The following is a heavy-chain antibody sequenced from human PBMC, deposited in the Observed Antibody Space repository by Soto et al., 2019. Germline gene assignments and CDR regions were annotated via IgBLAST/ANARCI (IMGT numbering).Heavy chain of an antibody. V-gene: IGHV1-58*01. D-gene: IGHD3-3*01. CDR3: AADTRVYDFWSGYTEGNWFDP. J-gene: IGHJ5*02. CDR2: IVVGSGNT. CDR1: GFTFTSSA. Sequence: QMQLVQSGHEGKKPGTSVKVSCKASGFTFTSSAVQWVRQARGQRLEGIGWIVVGSGNTNYAQKFQERVTITRDMSTSTAYMELSSLRSEDTAVYYCAADTRVYDFWSGYTEGNWFDPWGQGTLVTVSS.